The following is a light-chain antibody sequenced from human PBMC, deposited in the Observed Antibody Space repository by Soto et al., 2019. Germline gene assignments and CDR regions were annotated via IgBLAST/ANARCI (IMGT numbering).Light chain of an antibody. CDR3: TSFTSSSTWV. CDR2: EVS. V-gene: IGLV2-14*03. Sequence: QSVLTQPASVSGSPGQSITISCTGTSSDVGGYNYVSWFQQHPGTAPKLKIYEVSNRPSGVSNRFSGSKSGYTASLTISELQAEDEADYYCTSFTSSSTWVFGGGTKLTVL. CDR1: SSDVGGYNY. J-gene: IGLJ3*02.